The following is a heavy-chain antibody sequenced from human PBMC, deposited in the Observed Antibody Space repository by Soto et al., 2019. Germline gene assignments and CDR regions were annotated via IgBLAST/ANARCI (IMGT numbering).Heavy chain of an antibody. CDR3: ARGRQQLEADAFDI. CDR1: GGSISSGGYY. Sequence: IQSLTCTVSGGSISSGGYYWSWIRPNPGKGLEWIGYIYYSGSTYYNPSLKSRVTISVDTSKNQFSLKLSSVTAADTAVYYCARGRQQLEADAFDIWGQGTMVTVS. D-gene: IGHD6-13*01. J-gene: IGHJ3*02. V-gene: IGHV4-31*03. CDR2: IYYSGST.